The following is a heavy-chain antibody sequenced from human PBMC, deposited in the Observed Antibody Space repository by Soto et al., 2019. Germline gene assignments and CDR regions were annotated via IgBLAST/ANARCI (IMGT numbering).Heavy chain of an antibody. V-gene: IGHV3-72*01. D-gene: IGHD4-4*01. CDR1: GFTFSDHS. Sequence: EVQLVESGGGLVQPGGSLRLSCAVSGFTFSDHSIDWVRQAPGKGLEWVGRSRNKANSYTTEYAASVKGRFIISRDDSKNSLYLQMNSLQTEDTAVYYCAIGETKKADYSSYFDSWGQGTVVTVSS. CDR3: AIGETKKADYSSYFDS. J-gene: IGHJ4*02. CDR2: SRNKANSYTT.